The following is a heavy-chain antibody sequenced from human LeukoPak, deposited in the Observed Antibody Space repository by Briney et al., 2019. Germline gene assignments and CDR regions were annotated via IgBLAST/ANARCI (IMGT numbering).Heavy chain of an antibody. CDR1: GYSFNSYW. CDR2: IDPSDSYT. Sequence: GESLKISCKGSGYSFNSYWISWVRQMPGKGLEWMGRIDPSDSYTNYSPSFQGHVTISADKSISTAYLQWSSLKASDTAMYYCARLPDCSGGSCSPDYWGQRTLVTVSS. CDR3: ARLPDCSGGSCSPDY. V-gene: IGHV5-10-1*01. J-gene: IGHJ4*02. D-gene: IGHD2-15*01.